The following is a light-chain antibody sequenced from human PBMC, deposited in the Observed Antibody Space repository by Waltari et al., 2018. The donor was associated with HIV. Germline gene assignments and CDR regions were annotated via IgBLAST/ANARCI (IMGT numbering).Light chain of an antibody. CDR1: RLRSYY. V-gene: IGLV3-19*01. J-gene: IGLJ2*01. CDR2: GKN. CDR3: NSRDSSGNHVV. Sequence: SSELTQDPAVSVALGQTVRITCQGDRLRSYYASWYQQKPGQAPVLVIYGKNNRPSGIPDRFSGSSSGNTASLTSTGAQAEDEADYYCNSRDSSGNHVVFGGGTKLTVL.